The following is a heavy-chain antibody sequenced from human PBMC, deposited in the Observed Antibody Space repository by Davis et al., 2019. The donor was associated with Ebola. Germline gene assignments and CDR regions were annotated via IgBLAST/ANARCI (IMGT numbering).Heavy chain of an antibody. D-gene: IGHD3-3*01. CDR3: ARGGGGEWSLSTFDP. J-gene: IGHJ5*02. V-gene: IGHV4-30-4*08. CDR1: GGSISSYY. CDR2: IYYSGST. Sequence: SETLSLTCTVSGGSISSYYWSWIRQHPGKGLEFIGYIYYSGSTYYNPSLKSRVTISVDTSKNQFSLKLSSVTAADTAVYYCARGGGGEWSLSTFDPWGQGTLVTVSS.